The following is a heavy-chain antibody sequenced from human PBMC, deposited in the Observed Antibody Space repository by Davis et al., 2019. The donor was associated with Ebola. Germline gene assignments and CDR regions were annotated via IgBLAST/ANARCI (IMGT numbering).Heavy chain of an antibody. CDR1: GFTFSSYA. V-gene: IGHV3-23*01. J-gene: IGHJ6*02. CDR3: ARDQEELLLIRSYYYGMDV. Sequence: GESLKISCAASGFTFSSYAMHWVRQAPGKGLEWVSGIGVSGNTYYADSVKGRFTISRDNSKNTLYLQMNSLRAEDTAVYYCARDQEELLLIRSYYYGMDVWGQGTTVTVSS. CDR2: IGVSGNT. D-gene: IGHD1-26*01.